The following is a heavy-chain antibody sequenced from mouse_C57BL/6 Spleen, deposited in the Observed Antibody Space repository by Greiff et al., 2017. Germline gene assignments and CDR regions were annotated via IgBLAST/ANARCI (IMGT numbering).Heavy chain of an antibody. CDR2: IDPSDSYT. Sequence: VQLQQPGAELVMPGASVKLSCKASGYTFTSYWMHWVKQRPGQGLEWIGEIDPSDSYTNYNQKFKGKSTLTVDKSSSTAYMQLSSLTSEDSAVYYCARWGGYSDYAMDYWGQGTSVTVSS. D-gene: IGHD2-12*01. J-gene: IGHJ4*01. V-gene: IGHV1-69*01. CDR3: ARWGGYSDYAMDY. CDR1: GYTFTSYW.